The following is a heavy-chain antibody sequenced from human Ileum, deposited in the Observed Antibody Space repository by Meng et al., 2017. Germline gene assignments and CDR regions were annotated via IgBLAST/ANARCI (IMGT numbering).Heavy chain of an antibody. Sequence: GESLKISCAASGFTFSRFWMSWVRQAPGKGLEWVANINEDGSAKYFVDSVKGRFTVSRDNAKSSLYLQMNSLRAEDTAVYYCAKGGHLDDWGQGTLVTVSS. CDR2: INEDGSAK. CDR1: GFTFSRFW. V-gene: IGHV3-7*01. CDR3: AKGGHLDD. J-gene: IGHJ4*02.